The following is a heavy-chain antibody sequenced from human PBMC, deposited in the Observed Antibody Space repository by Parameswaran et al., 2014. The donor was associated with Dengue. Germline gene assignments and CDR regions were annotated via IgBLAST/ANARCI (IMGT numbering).Heavy chain of an antibody. V-gene: IGHV4-59*08. Sequence: ASETLSLTCTVSGGSISSYYWSWIRQPPGKGLEWIGYIYYSGSTNYNPSLKSRVTISVDTSKNQFSLKLSSVTAADTAVYYCASRHTHLPYYDFWSGPYGMDVWGQGTTVTVSS. CDR3: ASRHTHLPYYDFWSGPYGMDV. CDR1: GGSISSYY. J-gene: IGHJ6*02. CDR2: IYYSGST. D-gene: IGHD3-3*01.